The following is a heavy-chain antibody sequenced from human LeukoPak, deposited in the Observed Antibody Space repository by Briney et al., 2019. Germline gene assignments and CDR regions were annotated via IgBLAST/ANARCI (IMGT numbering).Heavy chain of an antibody. D-gene: IGHD3-10*01. CDR1: GGSISSYY. CDR3: ARDVLWFGELRSDYYYYGMDV. V-gene: IGHV4-4*07. CDR2: IYASGST. J-gene: IGHJ6*02. Sequence: SSETLSLTCTVSGGSISSYYWSWIRRPAGKGLEWIGRIYASGSTNYNPSLKSRVTMSVDTSKNQFSLKLSSVTAADTAVYYCARDVLWFGELRSDYYYYGMDVWGQGTTVTVSS.